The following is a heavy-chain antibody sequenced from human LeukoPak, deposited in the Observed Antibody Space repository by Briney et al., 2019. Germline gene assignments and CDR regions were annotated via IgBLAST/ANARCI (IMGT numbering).Heavy chain of an antibody. Sequence: RASVKVSCKASGGTFSSYAISWVRQAPGQGLEWMGGIIPIFGTANYAQKFQGRVTITADESTSTAYMELSSLRSEDTAVYYCAGGNTVVTWGNFDYWGQGTLVTVSS. J-gene: IGHJ4*02. V-gene: IGHV1-69*13. CDR3: AGGNTVVTWGNFDY. D-gene: IGHD4-23*01. CDR2: IIPIFGTA. CDR1: GGTFSSYA.